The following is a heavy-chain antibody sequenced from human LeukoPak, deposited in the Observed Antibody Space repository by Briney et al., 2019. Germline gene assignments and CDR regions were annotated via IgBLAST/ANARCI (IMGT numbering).Heavy chain of an antibody. CDR3: ARDPLRGLSSSSLPTWFDP. D-gene: IGHD6-6*01. J-gene: IGHJ5*02. Sequence: GGSLRLSCAASGFSFSVYWMHWVRQAPGKGPVWVSRIKTDGSITDYADSVKGRFTISRDNAKNSLYLQMNSLRAEDTAVYYCARDPLRGLSSSSLPTWFDPWGQGTLVTVSS. V-gene: IGHV3-74*01. CDR1: GFSFSVYW. CDR2: IKTDGSIT.